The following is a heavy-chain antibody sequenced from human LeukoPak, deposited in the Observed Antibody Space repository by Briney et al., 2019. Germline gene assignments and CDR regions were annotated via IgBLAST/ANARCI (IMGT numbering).Heavy chain of an antibody. V-gene: IGHV3-21*01. CDR1: GFTFGSYS. D-gene: IGHD3-10*01. Sequence: GGSLRLSCAASGFTFGSYSMNWVRQAPGKGLEWVSSISSSSSYIYYADSVKGRFTISRDNAKNSLYLQMNSLRAEDTAVYYCARDLNYYGSGYGMDVWGQGTTVTVSS. CDR3: ARDLNYYGSGYGMDV. CDR2: ISSSSSYI. J-gene: IGHJ6*02.